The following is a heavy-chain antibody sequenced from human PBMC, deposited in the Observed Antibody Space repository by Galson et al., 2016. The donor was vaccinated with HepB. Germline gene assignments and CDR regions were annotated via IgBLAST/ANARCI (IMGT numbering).Heavy chain of an antibody. V-gene: IGHV1-2*02. CDR2: INPNSGGT. Sequence: QSGAEVKKPGESLRISCKASGYTFTGYYIHWVRQAPGQGLQWMGWINPNSGGTNSAQNFQGRVTMTRDTSISTAYLELSRLRSDDTAVYYCARDSGLRIGVSAFHIWGQGTMVTVSS. J-gene: IGHJ3*02. CDR1: GYTFTGYY. D-gene: IGHD5/OR15-5a*01. CDR3: ARDSGLRIGVSAFHI.